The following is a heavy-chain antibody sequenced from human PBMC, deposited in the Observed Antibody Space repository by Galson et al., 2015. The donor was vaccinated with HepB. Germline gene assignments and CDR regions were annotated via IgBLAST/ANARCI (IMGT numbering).Heavy chain of an antibody. CDR1: GFTFDDYA. V-gene: IGHV3-9*01. Sequence: SLRLSCAASGFTFDDYAMHWVRQAPGKGLEWVSGISWNSGSIGYADSVKGRFTISRDNAKNSLYLQMNSLRAEDTAVYYCTTDLGPLGNWGQGTLVTVSS. CDR3: TTDLGPLGN. J-gene: IGHJ4*02. CDR2: ISWNSGSI. D-gene: IGHD3-16*01.